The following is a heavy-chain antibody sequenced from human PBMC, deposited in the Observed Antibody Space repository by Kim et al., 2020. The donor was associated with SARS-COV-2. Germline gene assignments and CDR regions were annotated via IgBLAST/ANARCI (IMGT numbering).Heavy chain of an antibody. CDR2: INAGNGNT. CDR1: GYTFTSYA. Sequence: ASVKVSCKASGYTFTSYAMHWVRQAPGQRLEWMGWINAGNGNTKYSQKFQGRVTITRDTSASTAYMELSSLRSEDTAVYYCARDYDYVWGSYVQYDYWGQGTLVTVSS. CDR3: ARDYDYVWGSYVQYDY. J-gene: IGHJ4*02. V-gene: IGHV1-3*01. D-gene: IGHD3-16*01.